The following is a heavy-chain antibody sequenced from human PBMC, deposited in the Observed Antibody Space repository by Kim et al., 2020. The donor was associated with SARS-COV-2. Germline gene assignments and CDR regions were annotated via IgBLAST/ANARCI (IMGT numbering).Heavy chain of an antibody. V-gene: IGHV1-69*04. CDR3: ARDLGYYGSGRGGYYYYGMDV. Sequence: SVKVSCKASGGTFSSYAISWVRQAPGQGLEWMGRIIPILGIANYAQKFQGRVTITADKSTSTAYMELSSLRSEDTAVYYCARDLGYYGSGRGGYYYYGMDVWGQGTTVTVSS. J-gene: IGHJ6*02. D-gene: IGHD3-10*01. CDR1: GGTFSSYA. CDR2: IIPILGIA.